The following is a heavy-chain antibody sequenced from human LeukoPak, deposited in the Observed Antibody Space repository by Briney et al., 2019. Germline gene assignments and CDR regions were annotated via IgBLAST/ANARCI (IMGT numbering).Heavy chain of an antibody. CDR3: ARGGAATGNFDY. J-gene: IGHJ4*02. CDR2: IYTSGST. Sequence: SETLSLTCTVSGGSISSYYWNWIRQPAGKGLEWIGRIYTSGSTNYNPSLKSRVTMSVDTSKNQFSLKLSSVTAADTAVYYCARGGAATGNFDYWGQGTLVTVSS. CDR1: GGSISSYY. V-gene: IGHV4-4*07. D-gene: IGHD2-15*01.